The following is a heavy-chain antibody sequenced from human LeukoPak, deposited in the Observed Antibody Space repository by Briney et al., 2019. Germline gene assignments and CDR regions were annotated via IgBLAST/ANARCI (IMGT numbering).Heavy chain of an antibody. V-gene: IGHV3-7*01. J-gene: IGHJ4*02. CDR1: GFTFSSYW. CDR3: ARDRAWSYFDY. CDR2: IKQDGSEK. Sequence: GGSLRLSCAASGFTFSSYWMSWVRQAPGKGLEWVANIKQDGSEKYYVDSVKGRFTISRDNAKNMLYPQVNSLRAEDTAVYYCARDRAWSYFDYWGQGTLVTVSS. D-gene: IGHD3-3*01.